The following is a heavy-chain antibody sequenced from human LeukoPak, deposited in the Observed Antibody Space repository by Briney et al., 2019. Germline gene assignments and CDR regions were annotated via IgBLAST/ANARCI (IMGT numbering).Heavy chain of an antibody. D-gene: IGHD3-22*01. CDR1: GFTFSSYW. CDR2: IKQDGSEK. V-gene: IGHV3-7*01. J-gene: IGHJ4*02. Sequence: GGSLRLSCAASGFTFSSYWMSWVRQAPGKGLEWVANIKQDGSEKYYVDSVKGRFTISRDNSKNTLYLQMNSLRAEDTAVYYCAKCLRYYDSSGYYGLDYWGQGTLVTVSS. CDR3: AKCLRYYDSSGYYGLDY.